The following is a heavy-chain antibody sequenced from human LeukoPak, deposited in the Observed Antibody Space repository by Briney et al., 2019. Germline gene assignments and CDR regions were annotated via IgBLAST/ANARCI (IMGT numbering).Heavy chain of an antibody. CDR1: GFTFSSYW. CDR3: ARAVGATHFDY. J-gene: IGHJ4*02. V-gene: IGHV3-7*04. Sequence: SGRSLRLSCAASGFTFSSYWMSWVRQASGKGLGWVANIKKEGSEKFYVNSMKGRFTTPRDNDKNSLCLQMNSLRAEDTAVYYCARAVGATHFDYWGEGILVTVSS. D-gene: IGHD1-26*01. CDR2: IKKEGSEK.